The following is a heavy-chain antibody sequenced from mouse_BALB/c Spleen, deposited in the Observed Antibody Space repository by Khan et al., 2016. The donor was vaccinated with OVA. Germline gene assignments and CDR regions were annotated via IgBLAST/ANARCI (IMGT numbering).Heavy chain of an antibody. CDR3: ARGSDY. V-gene: IGHV3-2*02. CDR1: GYSITSDYA. Sequence: EVKLEVSGPGLVKPSQSLSLTCTVTGYSITSDYAWNWIRQFPGNKLEWMGYISYSGSTSYNPSLKSRISITRDTSKNQFFLQLNSVTTEDTATYYCARGSDYWGQGTTLTVSS. CDR2: ISYSGST. J-gene: IGHJ2*01.